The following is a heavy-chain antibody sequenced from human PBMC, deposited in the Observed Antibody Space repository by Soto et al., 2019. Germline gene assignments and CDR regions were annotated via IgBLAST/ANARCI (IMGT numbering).Heavy chain of an antibody. CDR2: MNPSVVST. CDR1: GYTLTSNY. V-gene: IGHV1-46*01. Sequence: ASVKVSCKASGYTLTSNYMHWVRQAPGQGLERMAVMNPSVVSTTYAQRFQGRVTMTRDTSTSTVYMELSSLRSEDTAVYYCGRAARYKFGYPPGYSGEGALVTLSS. CDR3: GRAARYKFGYPPGY. J-gene: IGHJ4*02. D-gene: IGHD5-18*01.